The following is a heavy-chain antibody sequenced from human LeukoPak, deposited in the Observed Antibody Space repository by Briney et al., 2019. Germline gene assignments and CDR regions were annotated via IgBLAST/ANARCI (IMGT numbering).Heavy chain of an antibody. CDR3: ARDHTIAAADY. CDR1: GFTFSSDW. CDR2: IKQDGSEK. Sequence: PGGSLRLSCAASGFTFSSDWMSWVRQAPGKGLEWVANIKQDGSEKYYVDSVKGRFTISRDNAKNSLYLQMNSLRAEDTAVYYCARDHTIAAADYWGQGTLVTVSS. D-gene: IGHD6-13*01. J-gene: IGHJ4*02. V-gene: IGHV3-7*03.